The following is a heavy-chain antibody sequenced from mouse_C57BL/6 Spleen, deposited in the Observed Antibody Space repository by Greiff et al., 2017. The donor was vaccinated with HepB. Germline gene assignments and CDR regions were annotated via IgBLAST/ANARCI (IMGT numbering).Heavy chain of an antibody. J-gene: IGHJ2*01. V-gene: IGHV1-52*01. Sequence: QVQLQQPGAELVRPGSSVKLSCKASGYTFTSYWMHWVKQRPIQGLEWIGNIDPSDSETHYNQKFKDKATLTVDKSSSTAYMQLSSLTSEDSAVYYCARWGDGSSRYFGCWGQGATLTVSS. CDR2: IDPSDSET. D-gene: IGHD1-1*01. CDR3: ARWGDGSSRYFGC. CDR1: GYTFTSYW.